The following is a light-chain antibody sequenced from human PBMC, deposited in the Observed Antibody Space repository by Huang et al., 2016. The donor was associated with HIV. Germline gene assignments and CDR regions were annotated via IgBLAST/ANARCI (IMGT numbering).Light chain of an antibody. CDR2: DAS. J-gene: IGKJ2*01. CDR3: QQRSNWPRT. V-gene: IGKV3-11*01. CDR1: QSVGIY. Sequence: EIVLTQSPATLSWSLGERATLPCRASQSVGIYLAWYQQKPGQAPRLLIYDASNRATGIPARFSGSGSGTDCTLTISSLEPEDFAVYYCQQRSNWPRTFGQGTKLEIK.